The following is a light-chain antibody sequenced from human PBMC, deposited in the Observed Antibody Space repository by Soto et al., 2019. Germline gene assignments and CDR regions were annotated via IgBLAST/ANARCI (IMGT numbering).Light chain of an antibody. J-gene: IGKJ5*01. CDR3: QQRSNSIP. V-gene: IGKV3-11*01. CDR2: DAS. Sequence: GLSQSPATLSLYLGERAPLSCRASQRVSSYLTWYQQRPGQAPRLLNYDASIGATGIPARFSGSGSGTDFTLTISSLEPEDFAVYYCQQRSNSIPFGQGTLLAIK. CDR1: QRVSSY.